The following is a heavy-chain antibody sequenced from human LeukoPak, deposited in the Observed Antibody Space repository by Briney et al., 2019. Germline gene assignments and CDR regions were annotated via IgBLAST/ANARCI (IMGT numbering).Heavy chain of an antibody. CDR1: GASISSYY. CDR3: ARENPSGYYNRPIDY. J-gene: IGHJ4*02. V-gene: IGHV4-59*01. D-gene: IGHD3-22*01. Sequence: SETLSLICTVSGASISSYYWSWIRQPPGKGLEWIGDIYYSGSNKYNPSLKSRVTMSVDTSKNQFSLKLSSVTAADTAIYYCARENPSGYYNRPIDYWGQGTLVTVSS. CDR2: IYYSGSN.